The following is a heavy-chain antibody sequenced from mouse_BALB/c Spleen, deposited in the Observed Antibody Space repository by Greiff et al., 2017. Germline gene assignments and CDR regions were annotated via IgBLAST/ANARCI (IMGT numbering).Heavy chain of an antibody. J-gene: IGHJ4*01. CDR3: ARDMRDYGYAMDY. CDR1: GFTFTDYY. Sequence: DVKLVESGGGLVQPGGSLRLSCATSGFTFTDYYMSWVRQPPGKALEWLGFIRNKANGYTTEYSASVKGRFTISRDNSQSILYLQMNTLRAEDSATYYCARDMRDYGYAMDYWGQGTSVTVSS. D-gene: IGHD2-4*01. V-gene: IGHV7-3*02. CDR2: IRNKANGYTT.